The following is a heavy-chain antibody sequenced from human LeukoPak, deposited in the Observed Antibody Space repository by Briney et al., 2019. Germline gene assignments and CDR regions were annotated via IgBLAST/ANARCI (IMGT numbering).Heavy chain of an antibody. CDR2: ITTAVGRM. V-gene: IGHV3-21*01. J-gene: IGHJ4*02. CDR3: AAGGRSSGWYGFDY. CDR1: AFTLSTYS. Sequence: GGSLTLSCAVSAFTLSTYSMNWDRHAPGTGLEWVSSITTAVGRMYYAGSLKGRISTVRRHAGSTLYLQMNSVRTADTAVYYCAAGGRSSGWYGFDYWGQGILVTVSS. D-gene: IGHD6-19*01.